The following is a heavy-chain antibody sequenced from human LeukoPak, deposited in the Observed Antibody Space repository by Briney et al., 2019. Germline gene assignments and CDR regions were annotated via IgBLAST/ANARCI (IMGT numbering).Heavy chain of an antibody. CDR2: INAGNGNT. Sequence: ASVKVSCKASGYTFTSYAMHWVRQAPGQRLEWMGWINAGNGNTKYSQKFQGRVTITRGTSASTAYMELSSLRSEDTAVYYCASQAATRLYYYGMDVWGKGTTVTVSS. CDR1: GYTFTSYA. CDR3: ASQAATRLYYYGMDV. J-gene: IGHJ6*04. V-gene: IGHV1-3*01. D-gene: IGHD2-15*01.